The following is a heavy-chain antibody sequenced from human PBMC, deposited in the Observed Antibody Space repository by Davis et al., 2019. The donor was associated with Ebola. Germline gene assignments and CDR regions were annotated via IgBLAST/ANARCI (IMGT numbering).Heavy chain of an antibody. J-gene: IGHJ3*01. CDR2: IYPGDSDT. CDR3: ASLRRTITGMDDGFDV. Sequence: GESLKISCEGFGYSFTRYWIAWVRQLPGKGLEWMGIIYPGDSDTRYSPSFLGQVIISADKSISTAYLQWGRLKASDTAMYYCASLRRTITGMDDGFDVLGQGTMVTVSS. D-gene: IGHD1-20*01. CDR1: GYSFTRYW. V-gene: IGHV5-51*01.